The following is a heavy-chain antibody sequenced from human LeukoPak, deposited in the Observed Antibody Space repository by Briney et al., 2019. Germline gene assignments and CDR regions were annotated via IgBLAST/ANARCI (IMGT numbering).Heavy chain of an antibody. CDR2: MNPNSGNT. V-gene: IGHV1-8*01. Sequence: ASVKVSCKASGYTITSYDINWVRQATGQGLEWMGWMNPNSGNTGYAQKFQGRVTMTRNTSISTAYMELSSLRSEDTAVYYCARGGACSGGSCYSYYYYGMDVWGQGTTVTVSS. CDR3: ARGGACSGGSCYSYYYYGMDV. J-gene: IGHJ6*02. D-gene: IGHD2-15*01. CDR1: GYTITSYD.